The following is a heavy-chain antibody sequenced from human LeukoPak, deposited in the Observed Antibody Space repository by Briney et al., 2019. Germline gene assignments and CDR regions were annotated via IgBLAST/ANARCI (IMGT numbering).Heavy chain of an antibody. V-gene: IGHV3-7*01. CDR3: ARGRAGWKPYNWFDP. CDR2: IKQDGSEK. Sequence: GGSLRLSCAASGFTFSSYWMSWVRQAPGKGLEWVVNIKQDGSEKYYVDSVKGRFTISRDNAKNSLYLQMNSLRAEDTAVYYCARGRAGWKPYNWFDPWGQGTLVTVSS. J-gene: IGHJ5*02. D-gene: IGHD4-23*01. CDR1: GFTFSSYW.